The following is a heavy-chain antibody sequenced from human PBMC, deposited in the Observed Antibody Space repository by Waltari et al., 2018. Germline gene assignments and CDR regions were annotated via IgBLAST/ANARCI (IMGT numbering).Heavy chain of an antibody. Sequence: QVQLVESGGGVVQPGTSLRLSCAASGFSFRSYGMHWVRKAPGKGLEWVAVILYDVSNKYYIDSVKGRFTISRDNSKNTLYLQMNSLRAEDTAVYYCAEDRFGESLNALDYWGQGTLVTVSS. CDR1: GFSFRSYG. V-gene: IGHV3-30*18. J-gene: IGHJ4*02. CDR2: ILYDVSNK. D-gene: IGHD3-10*01. CDR3: AEDRFGESLNALDY.